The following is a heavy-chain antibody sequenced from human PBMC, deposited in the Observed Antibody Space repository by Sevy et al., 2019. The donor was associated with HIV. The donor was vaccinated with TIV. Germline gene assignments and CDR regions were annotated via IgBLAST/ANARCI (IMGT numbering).Heavy chain of an antibody. CDR2: ISSSSSYI. V-gene: IGHV3-21*01. J-gene: IGHJ4*02. CDR3: ASIVVVARVDDY. Sequence: GGSLRLSCAASGFTFSSYSMNWVRQAPGKGLEWVSSISSSSSYIYYADSVKGRFTISRDNAKNSLYLQMNSLRAEDTAVYYCASIVVVARVDDYWGQGTLVTVSS. D-gene: IGHD2-21*01. CDR1: GFTFSSYS.